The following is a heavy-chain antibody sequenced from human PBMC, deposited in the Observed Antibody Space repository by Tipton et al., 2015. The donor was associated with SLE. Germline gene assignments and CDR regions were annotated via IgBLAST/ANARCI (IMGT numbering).Heavy chain of an antibody. J-gene: IGHJ4*02. CDR2: INHSGYT. Sequence: TLSLTCTVSGGSISSYYWNWIRQPPGKGLEWIGEINHSGYTNYNPSLKSRVTISVDTSKNQFSLKLTSVTAADTAVYYCAGATRGGYFDYWGQGTLVTVSS. CDR3: AGATRGGYFDY. V-gene: IGHV4-34*01. D-gene: IGHD2-2*01. CDR1: GGSISSYY.